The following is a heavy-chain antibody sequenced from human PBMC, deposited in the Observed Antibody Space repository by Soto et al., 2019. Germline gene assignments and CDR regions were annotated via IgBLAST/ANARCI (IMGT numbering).Heavy chain of an antibody. Sequence: SGPTLVNPTQTLTLTCSFSGFSLTTLGMSVSWVRQPPGKALEWLALINWEDDKYYRPSLETRLTISKDTSTNRVLLTMTKLDPADTATYYCVRGEVPSTMVMFFDYWGQGTLVTVSS. CDR2: INWEDDK. CDR1: GFSLTTLGMS. CDR3: VRGEVPSTMVMFFDY. D-gene: IGHD3-10*01. V-gene: IGHV2-70*20. J-gene: IGHJ4*02.